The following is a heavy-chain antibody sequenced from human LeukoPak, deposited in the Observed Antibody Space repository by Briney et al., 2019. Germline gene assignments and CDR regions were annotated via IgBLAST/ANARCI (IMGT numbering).Heavy chain of an antibody. CDR2: INHSAST. CDR1: GGPFSGYY. J-gene: IGHJ5*02. CDR3: ARDREQRKRTGSDP. D-gene: IGHD1/OR15-1a*01. V-gene: IGHV4-34*01. Sequence: SETLSLTCAVYGGPFSGYYWSWIRQPPGKGLEWIGEINHSASTNYNPSLKSRVTISVDTSKCQFSLKLSSVTAADTAVYYCARDREQRKRTGSDPWGQGTLVTVSS.